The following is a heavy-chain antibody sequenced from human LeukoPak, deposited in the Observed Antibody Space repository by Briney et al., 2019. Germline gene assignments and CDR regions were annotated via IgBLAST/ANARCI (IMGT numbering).Heavy chain of an antibody. CDR3: ARGVAGTGEDYFDY. CDR2: IYTSGST. Sequence: SETLSLTCTVSGGSISSYYWSWIRQPAGKGLDWIGRIYTSGSTNYNPSLKSRVTMSVDTSKNQFSLKLSSVTAADTAVYYCARGVAGTGEDYFDYWGQGTLVTVSS. D-gene: IGHD6-19*01. CDR1: GGSISSYY. J-gene: IGHJ4*02. V-gene: IGHV4-4*07.